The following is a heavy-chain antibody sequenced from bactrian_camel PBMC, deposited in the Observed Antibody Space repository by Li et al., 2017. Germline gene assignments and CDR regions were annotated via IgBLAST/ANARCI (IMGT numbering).Heavy chain of an antibody. CDR1: GFTFMRTD. Sequence: QLVESGGGSVQAGGSLRLSCVVSGFTFMRTDMSWVRQAPGKGLEWVSTIESGSDATDYADSVKGRFTVSADSAKNTLYLQMNTVETEDTAVYFCAADVAADFDHWGQGTQVTVS. CDR3: AADVAADFDH. J-gene: IGHJ6*01. V-gene: IGHV3S40*01. CDR2: IESGSDAT.